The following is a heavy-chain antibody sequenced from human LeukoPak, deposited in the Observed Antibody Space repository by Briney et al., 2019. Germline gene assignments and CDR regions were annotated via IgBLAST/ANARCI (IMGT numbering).Heavy chain of an antibody. D-gene: IGHD3-22*01. J-gene: IGHJ4*02. V-gene: IGHV3-15*01. CDR2: IKSKTDGGTT. CDR1: GLTFSNAW. CDR3: TTDRGSISTIVIAY. Sequence: GGSLRLSCAASGLTFSNAWMSWVRQVPGKGLEWVGRIKSKTDGGTTDYAAPVKGRFSISRDDSQNTVYLQMNSLKTEDTAVYYCTTDRGSISTIVIAYWGQGTLVTVSS.